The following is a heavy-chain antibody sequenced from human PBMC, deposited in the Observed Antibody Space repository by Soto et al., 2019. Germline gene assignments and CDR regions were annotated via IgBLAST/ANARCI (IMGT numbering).Heavy chain of an antibody. J-gene: IGHJ3*02. Sequence: GGSLRLSCAASGFTFSSYSMNWVRQAPGNGLEWVSYISSSSSTIYYADSVKGRFTISRDNAKNSLYLQMNSLRAEDTAVYYCARPYGLDAFDIWGQGTMVTVSS. CDR3: ARPYGLDAFDI. CDR2: ISSSSSTI. D-gene: IGHD3-3*01. V-gene: IGHV3-48*01. CDR1: GFTFSSYS.